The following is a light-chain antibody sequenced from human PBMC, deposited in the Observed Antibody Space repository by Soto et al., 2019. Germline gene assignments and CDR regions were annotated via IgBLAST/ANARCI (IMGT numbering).Light chain of an antibody. J-gene: IGLJ1*01. Sequence: QSVLTQPASVSGSPGQSITISCTGTSSDVGGYNYVSWSQQHPGKAPKLMIYEVSTRPSGVSNRFSGSKSGNTASLTISGLQAEDEADYYCSSYTSSSTLVFGTGTKLTVL. CDR2: EVS. CDR1: SSDVGGYNY. CDR3: SSYTSSSTLV. V-gene: IGLV2-14*01.